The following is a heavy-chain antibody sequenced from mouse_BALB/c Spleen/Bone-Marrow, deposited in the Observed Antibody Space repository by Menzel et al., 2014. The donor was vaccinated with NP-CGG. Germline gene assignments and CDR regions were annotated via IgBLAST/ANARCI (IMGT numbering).Heavy chain of an antibody. J-gene: IGHJ2*01. Sequence: DVHLVESGPGLVKPSQTVSLTCTVTGISITTGNYRWSWIRQFPGNKLEWIGYIYYSGTITYNPSLTSRTTITRDTSKNQFFLEMSSLTAEDTATYYCARGAMITTGYFDYWGQGTTLIVSS. D-gene: IGHD2-4*01. CDR1: GISITTGNYR. CDR2: IYYSGTI. CDR3: ARGAMITTGYFDY. V-gene: IGHV3-5*02.